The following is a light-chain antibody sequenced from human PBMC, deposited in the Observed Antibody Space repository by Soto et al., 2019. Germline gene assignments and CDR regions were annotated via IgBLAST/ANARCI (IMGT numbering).Light chain of an antibody. J-gene: IGKJ4*01. CDR2: GAS. CDR1: RTINTY. CDR3: QQTYSDIS. V-gene: IGKV1-39*01. Sequence: DVRMTQSPSSLSASVGDTITITCRASRTINTYLNWFQQKSGEPPRLLIYGASTLDDGVPSRFSGSGSGADFTLTISGLQPEDFASYHCQQTYSDISFGGGTKV.